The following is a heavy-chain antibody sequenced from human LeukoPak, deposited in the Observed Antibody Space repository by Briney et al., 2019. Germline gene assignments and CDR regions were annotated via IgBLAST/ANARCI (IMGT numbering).Heavy chain of an antibody. CDR1: GFTFSSYG. CDR2: ISGSGGST. D-gene: IGHD3-22*01. V-gene: IGHV3-23*01. Sequence: GGSLRLSCAASGFTFSSYGMSWVRQAPGKGLEWVSAISGSGGSTYYADSVKGRFTISRDNSKNTLYLQMNSLRAEDTAVYYCAKQYYYDSSGYPGAFDIWGQGTMVTVSS. J-gene: IGHJ3*02. CDR3: AKQYYYDSSGYPGAFDI.